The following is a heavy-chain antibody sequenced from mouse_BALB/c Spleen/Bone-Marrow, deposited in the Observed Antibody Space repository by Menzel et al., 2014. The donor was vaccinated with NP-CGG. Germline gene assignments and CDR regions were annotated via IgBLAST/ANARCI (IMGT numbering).Heavy chain of an antibody. Sequence: EVKLMESGGGLAKPGGSLQLSCAASRFTFSTYAMSWVRQTPEKRLEWVATISSSGSYTYYPDSVKGRFTISRDNAKNTLYLQMSSLRSEDTAMFYCSRLRMITTYFDVWGAGTTVTVSS. CDR1: RFTFSTYA. D-gene: IGHD2-4*01. J-gene: IGHJ1*01. CDR3: SRLRMITTYFDV. V-gene: IGHV5-9-3*01. CDR2: ISSSGSYT.